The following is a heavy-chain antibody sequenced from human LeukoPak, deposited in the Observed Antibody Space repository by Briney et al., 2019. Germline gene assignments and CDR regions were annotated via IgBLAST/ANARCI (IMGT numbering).Heavy chain of an antibody. Sequence: PSETLSLTCTVSGGSISSYYWSWIRQPPGKGLEWIGYIYYSGSTNYNPSLKSRVTISIDTSKNQFSLKLSSVTAADTAVYYCARMYGTLDRFDPWGQGTLVTVSS. J-gene: IGHJ5*02. CDR2: IYYSGST. CDR3: ARMYGTLDRFDP. CDR1: GGSISSYY. D-gene: IGHD3-16*02. V-gene: IGHV4-59*12.